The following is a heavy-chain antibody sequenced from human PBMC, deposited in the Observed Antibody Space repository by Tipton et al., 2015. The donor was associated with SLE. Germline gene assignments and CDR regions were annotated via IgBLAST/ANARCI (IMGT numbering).Heavy chain of an antibody. CDR3: ARGWDATRDFDY. J-gene: IGHJ4*02. Sequence: SLRLSCAASGFSFSTFGMHWVRQAPGKGLEWVAFISFDGSNKYYGDSVKGRFTISRDNSKNTLYLQMNSLRAEDTAVYYCARGWDATRDFDYWGQGTLVTVSS. CDR1: GFSFSTFG. CDR2: ISFDGSNK. D-gene: IGHD1-26*01. V-gene: IGHV3-30*03.